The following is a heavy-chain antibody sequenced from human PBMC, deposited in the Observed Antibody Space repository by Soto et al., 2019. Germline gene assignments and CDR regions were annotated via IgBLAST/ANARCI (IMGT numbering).Heavy chain of an antibody. CDR2: ISYDGSNK. CDR3: PKDRDGGSFDY. CDR1: GFTFSSYG. Sequence: PGGSLRLSCAASGFTFSSYGMHWVRQAPGKGLEWVAVISYDGSNKYYADSVKGRFTISRDNSKNTLYLQMNSLRAEDTAVYYCPKDRDGGSFDYWGQGTLVTVSS. D-gene: IGHD3-16*01. J-gene: IGHJ4*02. V-gene: IGHV3-30*18.